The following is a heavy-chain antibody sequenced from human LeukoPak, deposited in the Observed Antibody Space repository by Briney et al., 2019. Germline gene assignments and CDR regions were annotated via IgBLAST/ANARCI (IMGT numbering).Heavy chain of an antibody. CDR1: GDTFTGYY. CDR3: ARGSSTRVYYYYYMDV. J-gene: IGHJ6*03. V-gene: IGHV1-2*02. D-gene: IGHD6-6*01. Sequence: ASVKVSCKASGDTFTGYYMHWVRQAPGQGLEWMGWINPYSGGTNYEQKFQGRVTMTRDTSISTAYMEVSRVRSDDTAMYYCARGSSTRVYYYYYMDVWGKGTTVTVSS. CDR2: INPYSGGT.